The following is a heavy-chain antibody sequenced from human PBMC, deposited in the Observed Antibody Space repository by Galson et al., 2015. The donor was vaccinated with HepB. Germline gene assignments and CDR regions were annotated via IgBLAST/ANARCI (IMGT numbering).Heavy chain of an antibody. CDR3: AKNREGVITMIGGVPAALDV. J-gene: IGHJ6*02. V-gene: IGHV3-30*18. D-gene: IGHD3-10*01. CDR1: SFTFSRYG. Sequence: SLRLSCAASSFTFSRYGMHWVRQTPDKGLEWVAVISHDGSNQYYEDSVKGRFTISRDNSKNTLYLQMNGLRADDTAVYYCAKNREGVITMIGGVPAALDVWGQGTMVIVSS. CDR2: ISHDGSNQ.